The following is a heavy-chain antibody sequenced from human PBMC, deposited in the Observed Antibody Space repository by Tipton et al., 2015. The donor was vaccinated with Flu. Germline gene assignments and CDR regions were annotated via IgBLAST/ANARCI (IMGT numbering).Heavy chain of an antibody. CDR2: ISSSGNTI. V-gene: IGHV3-48*03. J-gene: IGHJ4*02. Sequence: SLRLSCAASGFTFSNYWMNWVRQASGKGLEWVSYISSSGNTISYADSVRGRFTISRGNTKKSLYLQLNSLRAEDTAIYYCATLTGDDYWGQGILVTVSS. CDR3: ATLTGDDY. CDR1: GFTFSNYW. D-gene: IGHD7-27*01.